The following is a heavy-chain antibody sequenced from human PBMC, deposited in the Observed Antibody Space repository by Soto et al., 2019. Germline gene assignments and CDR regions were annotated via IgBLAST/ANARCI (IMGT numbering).Heavy chain of an antibody. J-gene: IGHJ6*02. V-gene: IGHV4-4*09. D-gene: IGHD3-10*01. CDR1: DGSFSSISNHY. CDR2: ISNSGYT. Sequence: QVQLQASGPGLVRPSEILSLTCTFSDGSFSSISNHYCSWIRQPPGKRLEWLGYISNSGYTSYNPSLRSRISISAYTSKNQGSLSLASVTAADTAVYYCTTQGFGPLHGLVDVWGPGTTVTVSS. CDR3: TTQGFGPLHGLVDV.